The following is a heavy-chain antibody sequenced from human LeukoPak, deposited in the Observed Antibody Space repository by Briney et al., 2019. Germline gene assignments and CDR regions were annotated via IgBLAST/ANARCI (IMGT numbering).Heavy chain of an antibody. V-gene: IGHV3-23*01. J-gene: IGHJ4*02. CDR3: ARGGGTYYFDY. D-gene: IGHD1-26*01. Sequence: GSLRLSCAASGFTFSSYAMGWVRQAPGKGLEWVSAITGSGGSTYYAGSVKGRFTISRDNSKNTVYLQMNSLRAEDTAVYYCARGGGTYYFDYWGQGTLVTVSS. CDR2: ITGSGGST. CDR1: GFTFSSYA.